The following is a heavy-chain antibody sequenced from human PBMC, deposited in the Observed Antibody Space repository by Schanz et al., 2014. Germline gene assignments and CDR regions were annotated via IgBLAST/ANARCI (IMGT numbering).Heavy chain of an antibody. J-gene: IGHJ4*02. D-gene: IGHD6-25*01. V-gene: IGHV3-23*04. CDR2: ISGSGNVI. Sequence: EVLLVDSGGGLVQPGGSLRLSCGASGFTFSAHAMSWVRQAPGKGPEWLSYISGSGNVIHYAASVKGRFTISRDNAKNSLYLQMTALRSVDTAVYYGAAPETLSPTAGYPSWGQGTLVAVSS. CDR3: AAPETLSPTAGYPS. CDR1: GFTFSAHA.